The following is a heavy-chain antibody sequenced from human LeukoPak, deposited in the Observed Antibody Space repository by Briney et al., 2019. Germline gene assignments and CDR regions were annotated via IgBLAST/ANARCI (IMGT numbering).Heavy chain of an antibody. J-gene: IGHJ6*03. Sequence: GGSLRLSCAASGFTFSKAWMRWVRQAPGKGLEWVGRIKSKTDGGTTDYAAPVKGRFTISRDDSKNTLYLQMNSLKTEDTAVYYCTTGGVVVTAIRYYYYYYMDVWGKGTTVTVSS. CDR1: GFTFSKAW. CDR2: IKSKTDGGTT. CDR3: TTGGVVVTAIRYYYYYYMDV. D-gene: IGHD2-21*02. V-gene: IGHV3-15*01.